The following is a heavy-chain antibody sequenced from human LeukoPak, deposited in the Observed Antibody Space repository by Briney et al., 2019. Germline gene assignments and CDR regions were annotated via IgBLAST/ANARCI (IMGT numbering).Heavy chain of an antibody. CDR1: RFTFSNSG. CDR3: ARSLKWNLVGSDC. D-gene: IGHD1-1*01. J-gene: IGHJ4*02. V-gene: IGHV3-23*01. Sequence: GGSLRLSCAASRFTFSNSGMNWVRQAPGKGLEWVSVINDSGDNAFYADAVKGRFTISRDNSKSTLYLQMSSLRVDDTAVYYCARSLKWNLVGSDCWGQGILVTVSS. CDR2: INDSGDNA.